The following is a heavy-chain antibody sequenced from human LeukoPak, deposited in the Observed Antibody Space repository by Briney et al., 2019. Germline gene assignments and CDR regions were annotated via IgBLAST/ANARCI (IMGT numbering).Heavy chain of an antibody. V-gene: IGHV4-39*07. CDR2: IYYNGDT. D-gene: IGHD4-11*01. CDR3: SREGYSCPNWFDT. J-gene: IGHJ5*02. CDR1: GGSISSSRSY. Sequence: PSETLSLTCTVSGGSISSSRSYWGWIRQTPGKGLEWVGSIYYNGDTYYNPSFKSRVSMSVDTAKNQISLILTSVTAADTAVYYCSREGYSCPNWFDTWGQGTLVTVSS.